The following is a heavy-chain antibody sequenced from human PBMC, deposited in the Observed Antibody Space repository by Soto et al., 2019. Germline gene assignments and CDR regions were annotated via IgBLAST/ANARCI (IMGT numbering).Heavy chain of an antibody. CDR1: GFTFSSYS. CDR3: ALTVAGRAFDI. J-gene: IGHJ3*02. V-gene: IGHV3-21*01. D-gene: IGHD6-19*01. CDR2: ISSSSSYI. Sequence: VGSLRLSCAASGFTFSSYSMNWVRQAPGKGLEWVSSISSSSSYIYYADSVKGRFTISRDNAKNSLYLQMNSLRAEDTAVYYCALTVAGRAFDIWGQGTMVTVSS.